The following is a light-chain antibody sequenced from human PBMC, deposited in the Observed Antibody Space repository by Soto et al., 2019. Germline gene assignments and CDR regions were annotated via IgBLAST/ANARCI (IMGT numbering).Light chain of an antibody. CDR1: SSDVGAYNY. CDR2: EVV. Sequence: QSALTQPASVSGSPGQSITISCTGTSSDVGAYNYVSWYQHHPDKAPKLIIYEVVNRPSGISNRFSGSKSGNTASLAISGPQDEDEADYYCSSYTDSNTVLFGGGTKLTVL. CDR3: SSYTDSNTVL. J-gene: IGLJ2*01. V-gene: IGLV2-14*01.